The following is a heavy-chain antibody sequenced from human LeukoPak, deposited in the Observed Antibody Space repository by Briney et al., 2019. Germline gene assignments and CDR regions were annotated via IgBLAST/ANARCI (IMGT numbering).Heavy chain of an antibody. Sequence: ASVKVSCKASGYTFTSYDINWVRQATGQGLEWMGWMNPNSGNTGYAQKFQGRVTMTRNTSISTAYMELSSLRSEDTAVYYCARGVVPAVYFDYWGQGTLVTVSS. CDR1: GYTFTSYD. V-gene: IGHV1-8*01. J-gene: IGHJ4*02. CDR3: ARGVVPAVYFDY. CDR2: MNPNSGNT. D-gene: IGHD2-2*01.